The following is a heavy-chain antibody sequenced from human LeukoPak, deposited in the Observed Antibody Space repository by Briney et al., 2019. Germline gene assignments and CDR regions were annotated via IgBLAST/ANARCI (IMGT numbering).Heavy chain of an antibody. CDR1: GFTFSSYW. CDR2: IKRDGSEK. V-gene: IGHV3-7*01. CDR3: ARTWIAVSFDY. D-gene: IGHD2-21*01. J-gene: IGHJ4*02. Sequence: GGSLRLSCAASGFTFSSYWMSWVRQAPGKGLEWVANIKRDGSEKYYVDSVKGRFTISRDNAKNSLYLQMNSLRAEDTAVYYCARTWIAVSFDYWGQGTLVTGSS.